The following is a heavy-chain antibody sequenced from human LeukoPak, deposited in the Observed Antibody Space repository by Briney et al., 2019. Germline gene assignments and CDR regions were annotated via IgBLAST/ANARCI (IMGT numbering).Heavy chain of an antibody. V-gene: IGHV3-30*18. D-gene: IGHD4-17*01. J-gene: IGHJ3*02. CDR2: ISYDGSNK. Sequence: GGSLRLSCAASGFTFSSYGMHWVRQAPGKGLEWVAIISYDGSNKYYADSVKGRFTISRDNSKNTLYLQMNSLRAEDTAVSYCAKSWSAYGDYAYLIDIWGQGTMVTVSS. CDR1: GFTFSSYG. CDR3: AKSWSAYGDYAYLIDI.